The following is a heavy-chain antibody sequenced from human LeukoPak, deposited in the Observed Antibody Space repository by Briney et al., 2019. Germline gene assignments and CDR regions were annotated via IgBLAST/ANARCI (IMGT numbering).Heavy chain of an antibody. CDR1: SGSISTNY. Sequence: SETLSLTCTVSSGSISTNYWGWVRQPPGKALEWIGNIFYSGSTYYNPSLKSRVTISLDPSKNQFSLKLTSVAAADTALYHCARVHYYDASDYSTSNWFDPWGQGTLVTVSS. CDR2: IFYSGST. J-gene: IGHJ5*02. V-gene: IGHV4-39*07. CDR3: ARVHYYDASDYSTSNWFDP. D-gene: IGHD3-22*01.